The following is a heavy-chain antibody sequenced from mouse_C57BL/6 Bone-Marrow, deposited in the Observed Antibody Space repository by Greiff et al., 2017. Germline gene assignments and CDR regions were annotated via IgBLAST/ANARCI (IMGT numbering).Heavy chain of an antibody. Sequence: DVQLVESGGGLVKPGGSLKLSCAASGFTFSSYAMSWVRQTPEKRLEWVATISDGGSYTYYPDNVKGRFTISRDNAKNNLYLQMSHLKSEDTAMYYGAREASYYSYYYAMDYWGQGTSVTVSS. CDR2: ISDGGSYT. V-gene: IGHV5-4*01. J-gene: IGHJ4*01. D-gene: IGHD2-12*01. CDR3: AREASYYSYYYAMDY. CDR1: GFTFSSYA.